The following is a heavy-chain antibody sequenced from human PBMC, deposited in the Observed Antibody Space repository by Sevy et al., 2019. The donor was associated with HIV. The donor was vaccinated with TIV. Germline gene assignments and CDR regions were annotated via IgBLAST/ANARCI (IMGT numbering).Heavy chain of an antibody. Sequence: ASVKVSCKASGGTFSSYAISWVRQAPGQGLEWMGGIIPIFGTANYAQKFQGRVTITADESTSTAYMELSSLRSEDTAVYYCARDLRYYEFWSGYDYYYYYGMDVWGQWTTVTVSS. V-gene: IGHV1-69*13. J-gene: IGHJ6*02. CDR3: ARDLRYYEFWSGYDYYYYYGMDV. CDR2: IIPIFGTA. CDR1: GGTFSSYA. D-gene: IGHD3-3*01.